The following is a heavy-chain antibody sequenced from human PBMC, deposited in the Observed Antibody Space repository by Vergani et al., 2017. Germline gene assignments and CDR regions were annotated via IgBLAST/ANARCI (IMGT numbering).Heavy chain of an antibody. CDR2: IIPIFGTA. CDR3: ARTVVPAAMSYYYYYMDV. Sequence: QVQLVQSGAEVKKPGSSVKVSCKASGGTFSSYAISWVRQAPGQGLEWMGGIIPIFGTANYAQKFQGRVTITADESTSTAYMELSSLRSEDTAVYYCARTVVPAAMSYYYYYMDVWGKGTTVTVSS. J-gene: IGHJ6*03. D-gene: IGHD2-2*01. V-gene: IGHV1-69*13. CDR1: GGTFSSYA.